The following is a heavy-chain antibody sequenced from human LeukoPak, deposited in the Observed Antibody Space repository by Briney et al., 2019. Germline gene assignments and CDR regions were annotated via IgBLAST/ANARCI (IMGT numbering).Heavy chain of an antibody. D-gene: IGHD3-16*01. CDR2: IANNGNT. CDR1: GFTFVNYG. Sequence: GASVKVSCEASGFTFVNYGFTWVRQAPGQGLAWMGWIANNGNTNYAHNFQGRVTLTTDITTSTAYMELRSLRSDGTAVYYCARGGAIGVDFWGQGTLVTVSS. V-gene: IGHV1-18*01. J-gene: IGHJ4*02. CDR3: ARGGAIGVDF.